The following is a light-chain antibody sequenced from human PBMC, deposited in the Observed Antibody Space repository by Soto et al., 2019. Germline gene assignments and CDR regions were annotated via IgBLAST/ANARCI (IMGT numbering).Light chain of an antibody. CDR1: QSVSSY. Sequence: EIVMAQSPGTLSVSPGERATLSCRASQSVSSYLACYQQKPGQAPRLLIYDASNRATGIPARFSGSGSGTDFTLTISSLEPEDFAVYYCQQRSNWPLITFGQGTRLEIK. J-gene: IGKJ5*01. V-gene: IGKV3-11*01. CDR3: QQRSNWPLIT. CDR2: DAS.